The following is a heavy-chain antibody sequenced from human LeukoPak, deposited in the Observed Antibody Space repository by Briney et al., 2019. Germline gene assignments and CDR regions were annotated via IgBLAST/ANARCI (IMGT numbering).Heavy chain of an antibody. CDR2: ISSSGSTI. V-gene: IGHV3-48*03. D-gene: IGHD3-10*02. Sequence: GGSLRLSCAASGFTFSSHEMNWVRQAPGKGLEWVSYISSSGSTIYYADSVKGRFTISRDNAKNSLYLQMNSLRAEDTAVYYCAELGITMIGGVWGKGTTVTISS. CDR1: GFTFSSHE. CDR3: AELGITMIGGV. J-gene: IGHJ6*04.